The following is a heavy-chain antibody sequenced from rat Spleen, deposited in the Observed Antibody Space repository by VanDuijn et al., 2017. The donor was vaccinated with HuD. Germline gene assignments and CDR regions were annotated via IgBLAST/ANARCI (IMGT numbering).Heavy chain of an antibody. D-gene: IGHD1-11*01. J-gene: IGHJ2*01. V-gene: IGHV5-31*01. CDR3: ARPNHGGFNYFDY. CDR2: ITDTGGYT. CDR1: GFTFNNYW. Sequence: EVQLVEFGGGLVQPGRSLKLSCIASGFTFNNYWMTWIRQAPGKGLEWVASITDTGGYTYYPDSVKGRFTISRDNAKSTLYLQMNSLGSQDTATYYCARPNHGGFNYFDYWGQGVMVTVSS.